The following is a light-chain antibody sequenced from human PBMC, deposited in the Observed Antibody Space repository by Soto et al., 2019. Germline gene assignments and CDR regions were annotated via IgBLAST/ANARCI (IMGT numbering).Light chain of an antibody. J-gene: IGKJ4*01. CDR1: QSLLYRNGNNY. Sequence: DIVMTQSPLYLPVTPGEPASISCRSSQSLLYRNGNNYLDWYLQKPGQSPQLLIYLGSNRASGVPDRFGGGGSGTDFTQKISRVEAEDVGVYYCMQGLQPPLTFGGGTKVEIK. CDR3: MQGLQPPLT. V-gene: IGKV2-28*01. CDR2: LGS.